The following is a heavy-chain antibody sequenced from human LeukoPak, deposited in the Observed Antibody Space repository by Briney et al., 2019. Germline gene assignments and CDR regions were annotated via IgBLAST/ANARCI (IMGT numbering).Heavy chain of an antibody. CDR3: ARRITGDGYFDY. Sequence: SETLSLTCTVSGDSISSGSDYWGWIRQPPGKGLEWIGSIYYSGSTYYNPSLKSRVTMSVDTSKNQFSLKLNSVTAADTAVYYCARRITGDGYFDYWGQGSLVTVSS. D-gene: IGHD7-27*01. J-gene: IGHJ4*02. CDR1: GDSISSGSDY. CDR2: IYYSGST. V-gene: IGHV4-39*07.